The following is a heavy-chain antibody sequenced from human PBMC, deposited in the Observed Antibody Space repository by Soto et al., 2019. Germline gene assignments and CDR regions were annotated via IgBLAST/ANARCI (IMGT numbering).Heavy chain of an antibody. CDR3: ARYYPYSGSYSDAFDI. D-gene: IGHD1-26*01. CDR2: ISSSSSYI. V-gene: IGHV3-21*01. J-gene: IGHJ3*02. Sequence: EVQLVESGGGLVKPGGSLRLSCAASGFTFSSYSMNWVRQAPGKGLEWVSSISSSSSYIYYADSVKGRFTISRDNAKNSLYLQMNSLRAEDTAVYYCARYYPYSGSYSDAFDIWGQGTMVTVSS. CDR1: GFTFSSYS.